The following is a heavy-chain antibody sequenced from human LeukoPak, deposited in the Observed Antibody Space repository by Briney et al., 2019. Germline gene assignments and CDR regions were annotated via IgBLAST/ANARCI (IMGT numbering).Heavy chain of an antibody. Sequence: SETLSLTCTVSGGSISSYYWSWIRQPAGKGLEWIGRIYTSGSTNYNPSLKSRVTMSVDTSKNQFSLKLSSVTAADTAVYYCTRGRIGYSYGFIDYWGQGTLVTVSS. CDR1: GGSISSYY. D-gene: IGHD5-18*01. CDR3: TRGRIGYSYGFIDY. V-gene: IGHV4-4*07. CDR2: IYTSGST. J-gene: IGHJ4*02.